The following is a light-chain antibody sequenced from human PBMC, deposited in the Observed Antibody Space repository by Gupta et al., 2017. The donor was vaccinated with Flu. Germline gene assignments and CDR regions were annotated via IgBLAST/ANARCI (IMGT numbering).Light chain of an antibody. J-gene: IGLJ1*01. CDR1: SANIGNNY. CDR2: EDN. Sequence: SSANIGNNYASWYQHIPGTVPKLLIYEDNKRPSGIPDRFSASNSGTSATLGIAGLQTGDEADYYCGSRDNGRTVFVFGTGTMVTV. CDR3: GSRDNGRTVFV. V-gene: IGLV1-51*01.